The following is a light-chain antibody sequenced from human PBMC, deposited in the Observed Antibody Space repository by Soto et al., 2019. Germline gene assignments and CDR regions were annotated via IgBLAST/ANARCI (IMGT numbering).Light chain of an antibody. CDR1: SSDVGGYNY. CDR3: SSYTSSSTLDVV. J-gene: IGLJ2*01. CDR2: DVS. V-gene: IGLV2-14*01. Sequence: QSALTQPASVSGSPGQSITISCTGTSSDVGGYNYVSWYQQHPGKAPKLIIYDVSNRPSGVSNRFSGSKSGNTACLTISGLQAEDEADYCCSSYTSSSTLDVVFGGGTKLTVL.